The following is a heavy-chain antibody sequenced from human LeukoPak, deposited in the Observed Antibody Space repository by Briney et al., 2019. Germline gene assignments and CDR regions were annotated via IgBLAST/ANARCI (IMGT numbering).Heavy chain of an antibody. J-gene: IGHJ4*02. D-gene: IGHD3-3*01. CDR1: GFTFSSYG. V-gene: IGHV3-33*01. CDR3: ARDRSYDFWSGYSTLDY. Sequence: QSGRSLRLSCAASGFTFSSYGMHWVRQAPGKGLEWVAVIWYDGSNKYYADSVKGRFTISRDNSKNTLDLQMNSLRAEDTAVYYCARDRSYDFWSGYSTLDYWGQGTLVTVSS. CDR2: IWYDGSNK.